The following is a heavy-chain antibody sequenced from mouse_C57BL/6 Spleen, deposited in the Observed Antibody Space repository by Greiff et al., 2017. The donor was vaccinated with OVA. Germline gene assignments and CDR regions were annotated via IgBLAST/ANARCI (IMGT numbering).Heavy chain of an antibody. Sequence: LQESGAELVKPGASVKISCKASGYAFSSYWMNWVKQRPGKGLEWIGQIYPGDGDTNYNGKFKGKATLTADKSSSTAYMQLSSLTSEDSAVYFCARVWDWYFDVWGTGTTVTVSS. D-gene: IGHD4-1*01. J-gene: IGHJ1*03. CDR1: GYAFSSYW. CDR3: ARVWDWYFDV. V-gene: IGHV1-80*01. CDR2: IYPGDGDT.